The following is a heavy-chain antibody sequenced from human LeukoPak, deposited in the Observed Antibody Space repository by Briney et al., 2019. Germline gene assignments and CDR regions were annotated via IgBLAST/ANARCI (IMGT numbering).Heavy chain of an antibody. CDR2: ISYDGSNK. Sequence: GRSLRLSYAASGFTFSSYAMHWVRQAPGKGLEWVAVISYDGSNKYYADSVKGRFTISRDNSKNTLYLQMNSLRAEDTAVYYCARQITMIVVVRETNWFDPWGQGTLVTVSS. CDR1: GFTFSSYA. V-gene: IGHV3-30-3*01. J-gene: IGHJ5*02. D-gene: IGHD3-22*01. CDR3: ARQITMIVVVRETNWFDP.